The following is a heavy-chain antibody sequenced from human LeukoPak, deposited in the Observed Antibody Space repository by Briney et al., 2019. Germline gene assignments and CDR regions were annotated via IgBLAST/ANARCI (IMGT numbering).Heavy chain of an antibody. V-gene: IGHV1-8*01. CDR1: GYTFSNYD. J-gene: IGHJ4*02. Sequence: GASVKVSCKASGYTFSNYDINWVRQAAGQGLEWMGWMNPDNGNTGYAQKFQGRITMTRNTSISTAYMELSSLRSEDTAVYYCVRVPPYTTMAEFWGQGTLVTVSS. CDR3: VRVPPYTTMAEF. D-gene: IGHD5-18*01. CDR2: MNPDNGNT.